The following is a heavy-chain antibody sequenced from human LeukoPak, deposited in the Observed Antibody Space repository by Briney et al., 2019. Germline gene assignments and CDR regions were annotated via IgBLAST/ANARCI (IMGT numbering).Heavy chain of an antibody. V-gene: IGHV3-30*02. CDR3: AKEDIPYSSSWYDY. D-gene: IGHD6-13*01. CDR1: GFSFSTFS. CDR2: IRYDGSNK. Sequence: PGGSLRLSCAASGFSFSTFSMSWVRQAPGKGLEWVAFIRYDGSNKYYADSVKGRFTISRDNSKNTLYLQMNSLRAEDTAVYYCAKEDIPYSSSWYDYWGQGTLVTVSS. J-gene: IGHJ4*02.